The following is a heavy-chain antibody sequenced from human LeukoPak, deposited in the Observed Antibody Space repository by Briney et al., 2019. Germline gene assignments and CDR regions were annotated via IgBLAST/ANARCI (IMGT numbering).Heavy chain of an antibody. CDR2: INHSGST. V-gene: IGHV4-34*01. J-gene: IGHJ4*02. Sequence: SETLSLTCAVYGGSFSDYYWTRIRQPPNKGLEWIGEINHSGSTNYNPSLKSRVTISVDTSKNQFSLKLSSVTAADTAVYYCARVYSSWYLDYWGQGTLVTVSS. CDR3: ARVYSSWYLDY. D-gene: IGHD6-6*01. CDR1: GGSFSDYY.